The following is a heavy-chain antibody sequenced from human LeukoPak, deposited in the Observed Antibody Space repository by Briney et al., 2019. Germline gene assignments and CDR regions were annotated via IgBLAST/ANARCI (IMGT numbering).Heavy chain of an antibody. J-gene: IGHJ4*02. Sequence: PGGSLRLSCAASGFTVDSNYMNRVRQAPGKGLEWVSVIYSSGNTYYADSVKGRFTISRDNSRNRLNLQMNSLRSEDTAIYYCARGGGYYGIDYWGQGTLVTVSS. CDR1: GFTVDSNY. V-gene: IGHV3-66*02. CDR2: IYSSGNT. D-gene: IGHD1-26*01. CDR3: ARGGGYYGIDY.